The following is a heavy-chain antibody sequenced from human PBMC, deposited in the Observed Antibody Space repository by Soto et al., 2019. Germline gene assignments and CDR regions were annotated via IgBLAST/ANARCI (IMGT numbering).Heavy chain of an antibody. Sequence: GSLRLSSAASGXTFSSYSMCWVRQAAGKGLEWVSLINSSGATTYYADSVKGRFTISRDNYKSTLYLQMSSMRADDTAVYYCATQDFRGPTGKTWGQGSLVTVSS. CDR3: ATQDFRGPTGKT. CDR2: INSSGATT. D-gene: IGHD1-1*01. J-gene: IGHJ4*02. CDR1: GXTFSSYS. V-gene: IGHV3-23*01.